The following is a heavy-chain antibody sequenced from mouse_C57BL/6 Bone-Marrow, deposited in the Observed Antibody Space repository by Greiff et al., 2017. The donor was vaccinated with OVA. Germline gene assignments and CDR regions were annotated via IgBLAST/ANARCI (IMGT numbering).Heavy chain of an antibody. Sequence: VQLQQSGAELVRPGTSVKVSCKASGYAFTNYLIEWVKQRPGQGLEWIGVINPGSGGSNYNEQFKGKATLTADKSSSTAYMQLSSLTSEDAAVYYCARERLPSNYEVWGTGTTVTVSS. CDR1: GYAFTNYL. CDR2: INPGSGGS. CDR3: ARERLPSNYEV. V-gene: IGHV1-54*01. J-gene: IGHJ1*03. D-gene: IGHD1-2*01.